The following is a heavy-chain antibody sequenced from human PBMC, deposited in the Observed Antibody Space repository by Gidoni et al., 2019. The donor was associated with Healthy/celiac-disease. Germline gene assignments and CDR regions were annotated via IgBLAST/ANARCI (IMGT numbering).Heavy chain of an antibody. V-gene: IGHV3-33*01. CDR2: IWYDGSNK. CDR3: ARDEGGSSWPYYYYGMDV. D-gene: IGHD6-13*01. Sequence: QVQLVESGGGVVQPGRSLRLSCAASGFTFISYGMHWVRQAPGKGLEWVAVIWYDGSNKYYADSVKGRFTISRDNSKNTLYLQMNSLRAEDTTVYYCARDEGGSSWPYYYYGMDVWGQGTTVTVSS. J-gene: IGHJ6*02. CDR1: GFTFISYG.